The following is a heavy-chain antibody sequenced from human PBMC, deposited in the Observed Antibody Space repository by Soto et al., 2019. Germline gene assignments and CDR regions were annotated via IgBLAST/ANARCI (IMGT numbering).Heavy chain of an antibody. CDR1: GYTFGKYG. CDR3: AKDCSGASCGFDI. D-gene: IGHD2-15*01. CDR2: ISVYHGNT. J-gene: IGHJ4*02. Sequence: QVQLVQSGTEVKKPGASVKVSCKASGYTFGKYGISWVRQAPGQGLEWVGWISVYHGNTVHAQKFRGRVKMTTATSTSTAYMELGSLKSDDTAIYYCAKDCSGASCGFDIWGQGTLVTVSS. V-gene: IGHV1-18*01.